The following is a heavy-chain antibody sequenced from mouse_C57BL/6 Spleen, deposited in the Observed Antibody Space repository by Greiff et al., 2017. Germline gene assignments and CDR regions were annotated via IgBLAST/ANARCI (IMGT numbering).Heavy chain of an antibody. Sequence: QVQLKQSGPELVKPGASVKISCKASGYAFSSSWMNWVKQRPGKGLEWIGRIYPGDGDTNYNGKFKGKATLTADKSSSTAYMQLSSLTSEDSAVYFCARNDYGSSLGYFDYWGQGTTLTVSS. J-gene: IGHJ2*01. V-gene: IGHV1-82*01. D-gene: IGHD1-1*01. CDR3: ARNDYGSSLGYFDY. CDR2: IYPGDGDT. CDR1: GYAFSSSW.